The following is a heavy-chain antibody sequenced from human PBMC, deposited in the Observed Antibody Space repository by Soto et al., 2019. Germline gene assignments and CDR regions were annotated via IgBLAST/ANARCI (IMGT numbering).Heavy chain of an antibody. D-gene: IGHD5-18*01. CDR2: ISAYNGNT. CDR3: ARGSGAYSYGLFAY. V-gene: IGHV1-18*01. Sequence: QVQLVQSGAEVKKPGASVKVSCKASGYTFTSYGISWVRQAPGQGLEWMGWISAYNGNTNYAQKLQGRVTKTPHPSTSTGYMELRSLRSDDTAVYYCARGSGAYSYGLFAYWGQGTLVTVSS. CDR1: GYTFTSYG. J-gene: IGHJ4*02.